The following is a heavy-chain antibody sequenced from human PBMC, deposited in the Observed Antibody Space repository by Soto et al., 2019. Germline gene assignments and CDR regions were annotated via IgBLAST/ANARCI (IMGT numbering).Heavy chain of an antibody. CDR3: AKGHSSSWFNFDY. CDR2: ISGSGGST. CDR1: GFTFSSYA. Sequence: WSLRLSCAASGFTFSSYAMSWVRQAPGKGLEWVSAISGSGGSTYYADSVKGRFTISRDNSKNTLYLQMNSLRAEDTAVYYCAKGHSSSWFNFDYWGQGTLVTVSS. J-gene: IGHJ4*02. D-gene: IGHD6-13*01. V-gene: IGHV3-23*01.